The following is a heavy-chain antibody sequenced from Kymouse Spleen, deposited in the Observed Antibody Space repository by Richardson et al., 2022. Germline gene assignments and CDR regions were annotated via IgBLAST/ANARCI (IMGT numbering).Heavy chain of an antibody. V-gene: IGHV3-23*04. Sequence: EVQLVESGGGLVQPGGSLRLSCAASGFTFSSYAMSWVRQAPGKGLEWVSAISGSGGSTYYADSVKGRFTISRDNSKNTLYLQMNSLRAEDTAVYYCAKDRVLRYFDWLSYFDYWGQGTLVTVSS. CDR3: AKDRVLRYFDWLSYFDY. CDR1: GFTFSSYA. J-gene: IGHJ4*02. CDR2: ISGSGGST. D-gene: IGHD3-9*01.